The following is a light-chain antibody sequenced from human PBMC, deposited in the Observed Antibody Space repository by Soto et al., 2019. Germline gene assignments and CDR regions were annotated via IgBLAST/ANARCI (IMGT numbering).Light chain of an antibody. V-gene: IGLV2-23*02. J-gene: IGLJ1*01. CDR3: CSFANSNSFPYV. CDR2: ELT. CDR1: ISDIGTHNL. Sequence: QSALTQPASVSGSPGQSITISCTGTISDIGTHNLVSWYQQHPGKAPKLIIYELTERPSGVSSRFSGSKSGNTASLTISGLQPDDEADYHCCSFANSNSFPYVFGTGTKLTVL.